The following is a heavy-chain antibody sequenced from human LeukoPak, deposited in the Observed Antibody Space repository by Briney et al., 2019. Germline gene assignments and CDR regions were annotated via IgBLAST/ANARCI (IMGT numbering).Heavy chain of an antibody. CDR1: GFTFSSYS. CDR2: INSSSYI. J-gene: IGHJ4*02. Sequence: PGGSLRLSCAASGFTFSSYSMNWVRKAPGKGLGWVSSINSSSYIYYADSVKGRFTISRDNAKNSLYLQMNSLRAEDTAVYYCARDYDYVWGSYRYTEFDYWGQGTLVTVSS. CDR3: ARDYDYVWGSYRYTEFDY. D-gene: IGHD3-16*02. V-gene: IGHV3-21*01.